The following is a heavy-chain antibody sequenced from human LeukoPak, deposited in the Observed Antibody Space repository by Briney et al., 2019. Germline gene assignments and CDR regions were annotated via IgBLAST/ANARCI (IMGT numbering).Heavy chain of an antibody. CDR3: ARAGYSRSSPHYSMAV. CDR2: MNPNSGNT. V-gene: IGHV1-8*01. D-gene: IGHD6-6*01. Sequence: GAAVKVSCKASGYTFTSYDINGVRQATGQGLEWMGWMNPNSGNTGYAQKFQGRVTMTRHTSISRDYMELSSLRSEDTAVYYCARAGYSRSSPHYSMAVWGKGTTVTVSS. CDR1: GYTFTSYD. J-gene: IGHJ6*03.